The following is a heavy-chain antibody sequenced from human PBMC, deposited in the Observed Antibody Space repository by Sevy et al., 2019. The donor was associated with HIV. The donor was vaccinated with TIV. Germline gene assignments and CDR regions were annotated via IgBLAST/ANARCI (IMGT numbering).Heavy chain of an antibody. J-gene: IGHJ6*02. V-gene: IGHV3-49*03. CDR1: GFTFGDYA. CDR2: IRSKAYGGTT. CDR3: TRGKTDFWSGYYTRYYYYYGMDV. Sequence: GGSLRLSCTASGFTFGDYAMSWFRQAPGKGLEWVGFIRSKAYGGTTEYAASVKGRFTISRDDSKSIAYLQMNSLKTEDTAVYYCTRGKTDFWSGYYTRYYYYYGMDVWGLGSTVTVSS. D-gene: IGHD3-3*01.